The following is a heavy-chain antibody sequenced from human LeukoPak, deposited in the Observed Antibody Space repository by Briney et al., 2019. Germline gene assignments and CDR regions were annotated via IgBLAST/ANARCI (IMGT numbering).Heavy chain of an antibody. CDR2: ISGSGGST. J-gene: IGHJ4*02. D-gene: IGHD6-6*01. Sequence: SGGSLRLSCAASRFTFSSYAMSWVRQAPGKGLEWVSLISGSGGSTYYADSVRGRFTISRDNSKNTLYLLMNSLRVEDTAVYYCAKNPRTAALPTYFDSWGQGTLVTVSS. CDR1: RFTFSSYA. CDR3: AKNPRTAALPTYFDS. V-gene: IGHV3-23*01.